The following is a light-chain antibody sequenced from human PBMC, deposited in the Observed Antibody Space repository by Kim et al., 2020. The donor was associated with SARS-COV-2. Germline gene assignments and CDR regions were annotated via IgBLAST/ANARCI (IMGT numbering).Light chain of an antibody. V-gene: IGLV1-51*01. Sequence: QSVLTQPPSVSAAPGQKVAISCSGSSSNIGNNYVSWYQQLPGTAPKLLIYDNNQRPSGIPDRFSGSKSGPSATLGITGLQTGDEADYYCGTWDNSLRGLLFGGGTRLTVL. CDR2: DNN. J-gene: IGLJ2*01. CDR3: GTWDNSLRGLL. CDR1: SSNIGNNY.